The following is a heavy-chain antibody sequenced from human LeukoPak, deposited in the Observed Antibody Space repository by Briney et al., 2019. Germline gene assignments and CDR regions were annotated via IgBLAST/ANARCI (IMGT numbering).Heavy chain of an antibody. Sequence: LETLSLTCAVSGGSISSTNWWSWVRQPPGKGLEWIGEIYHSGSTNYNPSLKSRVTISVDRSKNQFSLKLSSVTAADTAVYYCARVGCSSTPCYGYDYWGQGTLVTVSS. CDR3: ARVGCSSTPCYGYDY. CDR2: IYHSGST. D-gene: IGHD2-2*01. CDR1: GGSISSTNW. V-gene: IGHV4-4*02. J-gene: IGHJ4*02.